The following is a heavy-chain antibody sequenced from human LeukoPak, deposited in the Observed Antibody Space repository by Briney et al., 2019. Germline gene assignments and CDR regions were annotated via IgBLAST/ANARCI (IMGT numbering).Heavy chain of an antibody. Sequence: GGSLRLSCAASDFTVSNNYMNWVRQAPGKGLEWVSAIKASGTSTYYTDSVKGRFTISRDNSENTLCLQMNNLRAEDTAVYYCAKAVYIGNYGDYYFDYWGQGTLVTVSS. CDR2: IKASGTST. D-gene: IGHD1-26*01. CDR1: DFTVSNNY. V-gene: IGHV3-23*01. CDR3: AKAVYIGNYGDYYFDY. J-gene: IGHJ4*02.